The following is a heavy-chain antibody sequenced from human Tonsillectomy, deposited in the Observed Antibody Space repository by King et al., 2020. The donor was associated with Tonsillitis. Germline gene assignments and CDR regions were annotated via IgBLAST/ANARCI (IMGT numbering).Heavy chain of an antibody. CDR3: ARHWHYDSSAHW. V-gene: IGHV4-39*01. Sequence: QLQESGPGLVKPSETLSLTCTVSGGSISSSSYYWGWIRQPPGKGLEWIGSIYYSGSTYSNPSLKSRITISVDTSKNQFSLKLSSVTAADTAVYYCARHWHYDSSAHWWGQGTLVTVSS. CDR2: IYYSGST. J-gene: IGHJ4*02. CDR1: GGSISSSSYY. D-gene: IGHD3-22*01.